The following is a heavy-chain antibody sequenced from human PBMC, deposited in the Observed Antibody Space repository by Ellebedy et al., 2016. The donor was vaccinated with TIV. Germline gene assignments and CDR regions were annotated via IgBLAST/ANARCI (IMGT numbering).Heavy chain of an antibody. Sequence: MPSETLSLTCSVSGGSISPYYWSWIRQPPGRGLQWIGFTYYTGSTNYNPTLKSRVTISVDTSKNQVSLKLSSVTAADTAVYYCARHRCYDILTGYYPNWFDPWGQGTLVTVSS. J-gene: IGHJ5*02. D-gene: IGHD3-9*01. V-gene: IGHV4-59*08. CDR3: ARHRCYDILTGYYPNWFDP. CDR2: TYYTGST. CDR1: GGSISPYY.